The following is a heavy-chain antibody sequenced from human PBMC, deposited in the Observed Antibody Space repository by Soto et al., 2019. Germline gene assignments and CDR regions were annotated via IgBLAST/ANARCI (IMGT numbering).Heavy chain of an antibody. CDR1: GFTFSSYA. CDR2: ISGSGGST. V-gene: IGHV3-23*01. CDR3: AKDRWGITFGGVIVD. Sequence: EVQLLESGGGLVQPGGSLRLSCAASGFTFSSYAMSWVRQAPGKGLEWVSAISGSGGSTYYADSVKGRFTISRDNSKNTLDLQMNSLRAEDTAVYYGAKDRWGITFGGVIVDWGQGTLVTVSS. D-gene: IGHD3-16*02. J-gene: IGHJ4*02.